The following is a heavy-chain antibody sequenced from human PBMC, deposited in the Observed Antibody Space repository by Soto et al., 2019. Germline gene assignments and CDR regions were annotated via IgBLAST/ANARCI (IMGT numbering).Heavy chain of an antibody. D-gene: IGHD3-9*01. CDR3: ASFYYDILTGYYPAFDT. J-gene: IGHJ3*02. CDR2: IYYSGST. V-gene: IGHV4-39*01. Sequence: QLQLQESGPGLVKPSETLSLTCTVSGGSIGSSSYYWGWIRQPPGKGLEWIGSIYYSGSTYYNPSLKSRVTISVDTSKNQFSLKLSSVTAADTAVYYCASFYYDILTGYYPAFDTWGQGTMVTVSS. CDR1: GGSIGSSSYY.